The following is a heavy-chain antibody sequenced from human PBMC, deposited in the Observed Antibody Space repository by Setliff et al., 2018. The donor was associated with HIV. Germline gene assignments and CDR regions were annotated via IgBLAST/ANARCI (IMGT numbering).Heavy chain of an antibody. Sequence: SETLSLTCTVSGGSIRSSSSYWGWIHQPPGKGLEWIGIIYYSGSTYYEPSLKSRVTISVDTSKNQFSLNVNSVTAADTAVYYCASYGGGSENDAFRVWGQGTMVTVSS. CDR1: GGSIRSSSSY. CDR2: IYYSGST. V-gene: IGHV4-39*01. J-gene: IGHJ3*01. CDR3: ASYGGGSENDAFRV. D-gene: IGHD4-17*01.